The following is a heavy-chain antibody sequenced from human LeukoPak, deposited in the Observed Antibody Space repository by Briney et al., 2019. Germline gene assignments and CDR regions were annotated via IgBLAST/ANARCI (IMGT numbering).Heavy chain of an antibody. Sequence: GGSLRLSCAASGFAFSTFSMNWVRQAPGKGLEWVSSISSSAGTLYYADSVKGRFTISRDNAKNSLYLQMNSLRAEDTAVYYCARVTKYYIDYWGQGTQVTVSS. CDR2: ISSSAGTL. J-gene: IGHJ4*02. V-gene: IGHV3-48*04. CDR3: ARVTKYYIDY. CDR1: GFAFSTFS.